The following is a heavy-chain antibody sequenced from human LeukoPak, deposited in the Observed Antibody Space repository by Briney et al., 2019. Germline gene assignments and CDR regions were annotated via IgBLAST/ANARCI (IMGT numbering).Heavy chain of an antibody. J-gene: IGHJ6*02. CDR1: GRTVTRYA. Sequence: SVKLSCTASGRTVTRYAISWVRQAPGQGLERMGRIIPILGIANYAQKFQGRVTITADKSTSTAYMELSSLRSEDTAMYYCARDGRGYYYYYGMDVWGQGTTVTVSS. D-gene: IGHD3-10*01. V-gene: IGHV1-69*04. CDR3: ARDGRGYYYYYGMDV. CDR2: IIPILGIA.